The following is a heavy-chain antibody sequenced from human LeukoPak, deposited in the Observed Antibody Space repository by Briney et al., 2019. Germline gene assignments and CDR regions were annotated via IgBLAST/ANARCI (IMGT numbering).Heavy chain of an antibody. CDR2: IYYSGST. Sequence: SETLSLTCTVSGGSISSGGYYWSWIRQHPGKGLEWIGYIYYSGSTYYNPSLKSLVTISVDTSKNQFSLKLSSVTAADTAVYYCARGQPRQYYFDYWGQGTLVTVSS. V-gene: IGHV4-31*01. J-gene: IGHJ4*02. CDR3: ARGQPRQYYFDY. D-gene: IGHD6-13*01. CDR1: GGSISSGGYY.